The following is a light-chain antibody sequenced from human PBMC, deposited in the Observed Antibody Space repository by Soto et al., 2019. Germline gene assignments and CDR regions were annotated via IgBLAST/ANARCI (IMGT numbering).Light chain of an antibody. CDR1: QSIASY. V-gene: IGKV1-39*01. J-gene: IGKJ1*01. CDR3: QQTRTVPPEWT. CDR2: ATS. Sequence: DIQMTQSPSSLSASVGDRVTITCRASQSIASYLNWYQQKPGKAPRLLIFATSSLQSGVPSRFSGSGSGTHFTLSISSLQPEDCATYYCQQTRTVPPEWTFGQGTKVDI.